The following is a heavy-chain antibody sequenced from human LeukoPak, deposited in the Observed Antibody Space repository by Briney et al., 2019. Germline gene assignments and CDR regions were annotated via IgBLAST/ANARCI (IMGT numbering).Heavy chain of an antibody. CDR2: IYYSGST. J-gene: IGHJ5*02. CDR3: ARGGQQLVSGWFDP. V-gene: IGHV4-61*08. D-gene: IGHD6-13*01. Sequence: SETLSLTCTVSGGSISSGGYYWNWIRQSPGKGLEWIGNIYYSGSTNYNPSLKSRVTISVDTSKKQVSLRLSYVTAADTAVYYCARGGQQLVSGWFDPWGQGTLVTVSS. CDR1: GGSISSGGYY.